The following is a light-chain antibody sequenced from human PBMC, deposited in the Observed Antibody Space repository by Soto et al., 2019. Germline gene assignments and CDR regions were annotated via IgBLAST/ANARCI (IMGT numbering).Light chain of an antibody. V-gene: IGKV3-15*01. CDR2: GAS. J-gene: IGKJ1*01. Sequence: EIVMTQSPATLSVSPGERATLSCRASQSVSSNLAWYQQKPGQAPRLLIYGASTRATGIPARFSGGGSGTEFTLTIRRLQPVDFAVYYCQQYNNWPPWTFGQGTKVQIK. CDR1: QSVSSN. CDR3: QQYNNWPPWT.